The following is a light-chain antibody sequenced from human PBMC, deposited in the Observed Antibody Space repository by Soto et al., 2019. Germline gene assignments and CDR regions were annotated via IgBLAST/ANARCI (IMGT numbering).Light chain of an antibody. Sequence: QSALTQPASGSGSPGQSITISCTGTSSDVGGYNYVSWYQQHPGKAPKLMIYEVSTRPSGVSNRFSGSKSGNTASLTVSGLHAEDEADYYCTSSTTTNTYVFGTGTKLTVL. CDR3: TSSTTTNTYV. V-gene: IGLV2-14*01. CDR2: EVS. CDR1: SSDVGGYNY. J-gene: IGLJ1*01.